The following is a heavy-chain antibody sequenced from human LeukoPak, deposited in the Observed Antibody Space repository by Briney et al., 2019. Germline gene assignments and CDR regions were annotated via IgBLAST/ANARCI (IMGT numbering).Heavy chain of an antibody. CDR2: INPDGSTT. CDR1: GFTFSTDW. CDR3: VRGFDY. V-gene: IGHV3-74*01. J-gene: IGHJ4*02. Sequence: GGSLRLSCAASGFTFSTDWTGWVRQAPGKGLVWVSSINPDGSTTRYADSVKGRFTISRDKAKNTLYLQMNSLRPEDTAAYYCVRGFDYWGQGTLVTVSS.